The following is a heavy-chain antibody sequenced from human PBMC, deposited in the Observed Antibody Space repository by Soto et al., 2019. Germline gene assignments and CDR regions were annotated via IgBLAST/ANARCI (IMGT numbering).Heavy chain of an antibody. CDR2: ISGSAATT. Sequence: EVQLLESGGGLVQPGGSLRLSCAASGFTFSSYAMNWVRQAPGKGLEWVSAISGSAATTHFADSVKGRFTISRDNSKNTLYLQMNSLRAEDTAGYYCARDRSYYDSSGSYSPPYWGQGTLVTVSS. CDR1: GFTFSSYA. V-gene: IGHV3-23*01. J-gene: IGHJ4*02. CDR3: ARDRSYYDSSGSYSPPY. D-gene: IGHD3-22*01.